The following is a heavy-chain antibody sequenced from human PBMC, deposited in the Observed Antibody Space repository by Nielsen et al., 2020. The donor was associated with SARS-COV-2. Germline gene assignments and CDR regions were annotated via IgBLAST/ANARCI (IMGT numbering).Heavy chain of an antibody. CDR1: GFTFSSYK. CDR3: ARWELLAY. J-gene: IGHJ4*02. D-gene: IGHD1-26*01. Sequence: GESLKISCAASGFTFSSYKMNWVRQAPGKGLEWVSYISSSGSTIYYADSVKGRFTISRDNAKNSLYLQMNSLRAEDTAVYYCARWELLAYWGQGTLVTVSS. V-gene: IGHV3-48*03. CDR2: ISSSGSTI.